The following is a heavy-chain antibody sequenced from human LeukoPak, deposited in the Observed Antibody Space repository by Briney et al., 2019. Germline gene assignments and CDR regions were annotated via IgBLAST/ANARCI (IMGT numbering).Heavy chain of an antibody. Sequence: PSETLSLTCTVSGDSISSSSYYWGWIRQPPGKGLEWIGSIYYSGSTYYNPSLKSRVTISVDTSKNQFSLKLSSVTAADTAVYYCARGGKDIVVVPAAYFDYWGQGTRVTVSS. D-gene: IGHD2-2*01. CDR1: GDSISSSSYY. J-gene: IGHJ4*02. CDR2: IYYSGST. V-gene: IGHV4-39*07. CDR3: ARGGKDIVVVPAAYFDY.